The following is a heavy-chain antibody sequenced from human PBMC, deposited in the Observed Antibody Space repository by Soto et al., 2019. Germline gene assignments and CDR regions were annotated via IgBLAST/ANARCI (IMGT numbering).Heavy chain of an antibody. J-gene: IGHJ4*02. CDR2: ISGSGGST. CDR1: GFTFSSYA. D-gene: IGHD6-6*01. V-gene: IGHV3-23*01. Sequence: EVQLLESGGGLVQPGGSLRLSCAASGFTFSSYAMSWVRQAPGKGLEWVSAISGSGGSTYYADSVKGRFTISRDNSKKTLYLQMNSLRAEDTAVYYCAKDSGYSSSLSEFDYWGQGTLVTVSS. CDR3: AKDSGYSSSLSEFDY.